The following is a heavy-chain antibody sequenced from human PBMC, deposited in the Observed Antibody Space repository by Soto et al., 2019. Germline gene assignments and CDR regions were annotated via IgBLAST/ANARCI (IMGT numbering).Heavy chain of an antibody. CDR1: GGTFSSYT. Sequence: GASVKVSCKASGGTFSSYTISWVRQTPGQGLEWMGTIIPILGIANYAQKFQGRVTITADKSTSTAYMELSSLRSEDTSVYYCARVCGGDCYFHDYFDYWGQGTLVTVSS. CDR2: IIPILGIA. V-gene: IGHV1-69*02. J-gene: IGHJ4*02. D-gene: IGHD2-21*01. CDR3: ARVCGGDCYFHDYFDY.